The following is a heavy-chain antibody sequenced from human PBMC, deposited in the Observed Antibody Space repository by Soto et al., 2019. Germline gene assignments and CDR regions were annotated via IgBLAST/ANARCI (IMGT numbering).Heavy chain of an antibody. J-gene: IGHJ4*02. CDR1: GGSFSGYY. D-gene: IGHD1-1*01. CDR3: ARDKTTGLFDY. CDR2: INHILST. Sequence: SETLSLTCAVYGGSFSGYYWTWIRQPPVTGLEFIGEINHILSTNYNPSLKSRFTISLDTSKNHFSLKLTSFTAADTAVYYCARDKTTGLFDYWGQGTLVTVSS. V-gene: IGHV4-34*01.